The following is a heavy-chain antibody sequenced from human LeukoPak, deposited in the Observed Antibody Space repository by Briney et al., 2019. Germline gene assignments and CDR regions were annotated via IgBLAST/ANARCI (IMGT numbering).Heavy chain of an antibody. V-gene: IGHV1-69*04. CDR2: IIPILGIA. D-gene: IGHD6-13*01. J-gene: IGHJ4*02. Sequence: SVKVSCKASGGTFSSYAISWVRQAPGQGLEWMGRIIPILGIANYAQKFQGRVTITADKSTSTAYMELSSLRSQDTAVYYCAMIAAAGTGVDYWGQGTLVTVSS. CDR1: GGTFSSYA. CDR3: AMIAAAGTGVDY.